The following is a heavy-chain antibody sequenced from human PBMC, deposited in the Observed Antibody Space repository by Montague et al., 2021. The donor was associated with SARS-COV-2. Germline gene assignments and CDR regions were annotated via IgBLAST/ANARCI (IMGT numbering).Heavy chain of an antibody. CDR1: GGSVSSGDYS. Sequence: TLSLTCVVSGGSVSSGDYSWSWIRQSPGKGLEWVGYIYQSVSAXYNPSNKSRVTISIDTSNNQFSLKLRSVTATDTGLYYRATGARMNGMDFGGQGTPVSITS. CDR2: IYQSVSA. V-gene: IGHV4-30-2*06. D-gene: IGHD5-24*01. CDR3: ATGARMNGMDF. J-gene: IGHJ6*02.